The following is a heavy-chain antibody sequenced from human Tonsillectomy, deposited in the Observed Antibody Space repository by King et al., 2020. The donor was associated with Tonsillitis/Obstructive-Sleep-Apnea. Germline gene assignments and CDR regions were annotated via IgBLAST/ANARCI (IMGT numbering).Heavy chain of an antibody. Sequence: VQLVQSGAEVKKPGASMKVSCMASGYTFTNYGINWVRQAPGQGLEWMGWLSTNTGNAHYAQRLQGRLTMTTEKSTTTAYMELRSLRSDDTAVYFCARDADGGSSVDYWGQGTLVTVSS. V-gene: IGHV1-18*01. D-gene: IGHD4-23*01. J-gene: IGHJ4*02. CDR3: ARDADGGSSVDY. CDR2: LSTNTGNA. CDR1: GYTFTNYG.